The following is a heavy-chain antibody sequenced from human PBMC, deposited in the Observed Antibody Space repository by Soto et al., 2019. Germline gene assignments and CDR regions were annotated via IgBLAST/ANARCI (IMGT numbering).Heavy chain of an antibody. D-gene: IGHD3-10*01. Sequence: QVQLVQSGAEVKKPGASVKVSCKASGYTFTSYGISWVRQAPGQGLEWMGWISAYNGNTNYAQKLQGRVTMTTDTSTSTAYMEMRSLRSDDTAVYYCARVNCSWFRELLSGDFDYWGQGTLVTVSS. V-gene: IGHV1-18*01. J-gene: IGHJ4*02. CDR3: ARVNCSWFRELLSGDFDY. CDR1: GYTFTSYG. CDR2: ISAYNGNT.